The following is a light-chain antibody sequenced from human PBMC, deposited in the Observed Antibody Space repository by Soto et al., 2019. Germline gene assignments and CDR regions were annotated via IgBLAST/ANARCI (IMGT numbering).Light chain of an antibody. Sequence: QSALTQPASVSGSPGQSITIACTGTSSDVGGYNHVSWYQVHPGKAPRLVIYDVSIRPPAVSDRFSGSTSGNTASLTNSGLQAEDEADYYCSSYTATRTVVFGGGTKLTVL. V-gene: IGLV2-14*03. CDR1: SSDVGGYNH. CDR2: DVS. J-gene: IGLJ3*02. CDR3: SSYTATRTVV.